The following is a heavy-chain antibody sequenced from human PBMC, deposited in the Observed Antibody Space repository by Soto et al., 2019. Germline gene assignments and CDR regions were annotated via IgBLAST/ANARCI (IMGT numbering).Heavy chain of an antibody. CDR2: INDSGNI. J-gene: IGHJ6*03. CDR3: ARGLIVWFGELSRRGGYYYYMDV. D-gene: IGHD3-10*01. V-gene: IGHV4-34*01. CDR1: GGSFSGYQ. Sequence: QVQLHQWGAGLLKPSETLSLTCAVYGGSFSGYQWSWIRQTPGKGLEWIGEINDSGNINYNPSLKSRVTILVDTAKKQISLKLSSVTAADTAVYYCARGLIVWFGELSRRGGYYYYMDVWGKGTTVTVSS.